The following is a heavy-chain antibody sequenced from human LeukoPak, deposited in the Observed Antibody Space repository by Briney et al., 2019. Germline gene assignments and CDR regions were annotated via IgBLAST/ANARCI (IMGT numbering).Heavy chain of an antibody. CDR3: AKDRDYDTSSSYDS. Sequence: SLRLFCAASGFTFRSYAMRGARQAPGKGLEGVSGHGGSGGTKYYADSVKGRFTTSRDDSKNTLYLQMTSLRAEDTAVYYCAKDRDYDTSSSYDSWGQGTLVTVSS. J-gene: IGHJ4*02. CDR2: HGGSGGTK. CDR1: GFTFRSYA. D-gene: IGHD3-22*01. V-gene: IGHV3-23*01.